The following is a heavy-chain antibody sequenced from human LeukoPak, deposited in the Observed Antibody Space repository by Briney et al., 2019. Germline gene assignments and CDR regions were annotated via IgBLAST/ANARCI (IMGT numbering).Heavy chain of an antibody. J-gene: IGHJ4*02. V-gene: IGHV3-11*01. CDR3: ARDRAYYYDSSGYYYFDH. CDR1: GFTFSDYY. Sequence: KAGGSLRLSCAASGFTFSDYYMSWIRQAPGKGLEWVSYISFSGSPTQYADSEKGRFTISRDNAKNSLYLQMNSLRDEDTAVYYCARDRAYYYDSSGYYYFDHWGQGTLVTVSS. CDR2: ISFSGSPT. D-gene: IGHD3-22*01.